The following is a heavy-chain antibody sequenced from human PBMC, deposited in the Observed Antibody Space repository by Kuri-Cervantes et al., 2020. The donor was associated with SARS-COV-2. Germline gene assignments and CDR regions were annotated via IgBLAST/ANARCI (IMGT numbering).Heavy chain of an antibody. J-gene: IGHJ4*02. CDR3: ARETAGEGSFDY. CDR2: ISYDGSNK. D-gene: IGHD7-27*01. V-gene: IGHV3-30-3*01. Sequence: GGSLRLSCAASGFTFSSYAMHWVRQAPGKGLEWVAVISYDGSNKYYADSVKGRFTISRDNSKNTLYLQMNSLRAEDTAVYYCARETAGEGSFDYWSQGTLVTVSS. CDR1: GFTFSSYA.